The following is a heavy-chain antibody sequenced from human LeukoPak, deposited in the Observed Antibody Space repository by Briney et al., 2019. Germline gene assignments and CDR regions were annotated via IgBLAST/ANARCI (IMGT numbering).Heavy chain of an antibody. V-gene: IGHV4-59*01. J-gene: IGHJ4*02. CDR1: GGSISNYY. CDR2: IYYSGST. Sequence: SETLSLTCTVSGGSISNYYWSWIRQPPGKGLEWIGYIYYSGSTNYNPSLKSRVTISVDTSKNQFSLKLSSVTAADTAVYYCARGDDSSGYYFLDYWGQGTLVTVSS. D-gene: IGHD3-22*01. CDR3: ARGDDSSGYYFLDY.